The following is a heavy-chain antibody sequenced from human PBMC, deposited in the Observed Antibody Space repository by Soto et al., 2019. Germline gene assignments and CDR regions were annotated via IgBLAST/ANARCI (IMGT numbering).Heavy chain of an antibody. J-gene: IGHJ4*02. V-gene: IGHV3-23*01. CDR2: ISGSGGSS. CDR1: GFTFSSYA. Sequence: GGSLRLSCAASGFTFSSYAMSWVRQAPGKGLEWVSAISGSGGSSYYADSVKGRFTISRDNSKNTLYLQMNSLRAEDTAVYYCAKDQSGWYEGRVDYWGQGTLVTVSS. CDR3: AKDQSGWYEGRVDY. D-gene: IGHD6-19*01.